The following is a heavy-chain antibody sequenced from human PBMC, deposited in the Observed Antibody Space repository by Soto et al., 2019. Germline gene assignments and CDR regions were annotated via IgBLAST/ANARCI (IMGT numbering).Heavy chain of an antibody. CDR2: IYSGGST. CDR3: AAQLLPPGGWFDP. CDR1: GFTVSSNY. V-gene: IGHV3-53*01. Sequence: LRLSCAASGFTVSSNYMGGVRQAPGKGLEWVSVIYSGGSTYYADSVKGRFTISRDNSKNTLYLQMNSLRAEDTAVYYCAAQLLPPGGWFDPWGQGTLVTVSS. D-gene: IGHD2-15*01. J-gene: IGHJ5*02.